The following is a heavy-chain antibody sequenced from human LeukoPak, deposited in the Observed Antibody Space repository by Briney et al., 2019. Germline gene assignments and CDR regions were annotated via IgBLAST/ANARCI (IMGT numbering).Heavy chain of an antibody. CDR1: GFTFSSYE. Sequence: KPGGSLRLSCAASGFTFSSYEMNWVRQAPGKGLEWVSYISSSSSTIYYADSVKGRFTISRDKAKNSQYLQMNSLRDEDTAVYYCARGDCSGASCLLADYWGQGTLVTVSS. CDR3: ARGDCSGASCLLADY. CDR2: ISSSSSTI. J-gene: IGHJ4*02. D-gene: IGHD2-15*01. V-gene: IGHV3-48*03.